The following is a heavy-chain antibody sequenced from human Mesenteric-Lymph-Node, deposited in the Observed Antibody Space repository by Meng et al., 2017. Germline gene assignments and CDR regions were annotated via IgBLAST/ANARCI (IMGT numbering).Heavy chain of an antibody. CDR1: GFTFSSYA. CDR2: ISGSVGTT. Sequence: GGSLRLSCAASGFTFSSYAMSWVRQAPGKGLEWVSSISGSVGTTFYADSVKGRFTISRDNSRNTLHLQMDSLRPEATAIYYGAKEMRGGGDYVLYNYFDPWGQGTLVTVSS. V-gene: IGHV3-23*01. D-gene: IGHD2-21*02. CDR3: AKEMRGGGDYVLYNYFDP. J-gene: IGHJ5*02.